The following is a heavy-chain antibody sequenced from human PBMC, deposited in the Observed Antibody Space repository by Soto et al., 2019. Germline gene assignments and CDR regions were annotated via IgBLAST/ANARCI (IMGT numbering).Heavy chain of an antibody. Sequence: SETLSLTCTVSGGSISSYYWSWIRQPPGKGLEWIGYIYYSGSTNYNPSLKSRVTISVDTSKNQFSLKLSSVTAADTAVYYCARVRGFAAGPVDWGQGTLVTVSS. J-gene: IGHJ4*02. D-gene: IGHD6-13*01. CDR3: ARVRGFAAGPVD. CDR2: IYYSGST. CDR1: GGSISSYY. V-gene: IGHV4-59*01.